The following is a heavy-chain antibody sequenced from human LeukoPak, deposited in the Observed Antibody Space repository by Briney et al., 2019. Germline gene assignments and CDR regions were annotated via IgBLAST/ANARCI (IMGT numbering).Heavy chain of an antibody. CDR2: IIPVFGFGTT. V-gene: IGHV1-69*05. CDR1: GGTFSNHA. Sequence: PGASVKVSCKASGGTFSNHAINWVRQTPGQGLEWMGGIIPVFGFGTTKYAQKFQGRVTITTDESTSTARMELNSLRVEDTAVYYCATIYYDSWSGYHDAFDIWGQGTAVTVSS. CDR3: ATIYYDSWSGYHDAFDI. J-gene: IGHJ3*02. D-gene: IGHD3-3*01.